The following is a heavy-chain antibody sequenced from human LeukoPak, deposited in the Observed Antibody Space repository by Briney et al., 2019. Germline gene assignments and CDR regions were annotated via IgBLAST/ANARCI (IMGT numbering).Heavy chain of an antibody. D-gene: IGHD3-3*01. J-gene: IGHJ5*02. Sequence: ASVKISCKASGYTFTNYGISWVRQATGQGLEWMGWICIYNGNTDYAQKLRGRVTMTTDTSTSTAYMELRSLRSDDTAVYHCARITYDFWSGYYMPDDPWGQGTLVTVSS. CDR3: ARITYDFWSGYYMPDDP. CDR1: GYTFTNYG. V-gene: IGHV1-18*01. CDR2: ICIYNGNT.